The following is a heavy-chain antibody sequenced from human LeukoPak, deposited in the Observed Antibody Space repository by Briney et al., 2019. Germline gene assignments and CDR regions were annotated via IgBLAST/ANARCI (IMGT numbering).Heavy chain of an antibody. Sequence: ASVKVSCKASGYTFTSYGISWVRKAPGQGLEWMGWISAYNGNTNYAQKLQGRVTMTTDTSTSTAYMELRSLRSDDTAVYYCARASSGYYHDAFDIWGQGTMVTVSS. J-gene: IGHJ3*02. D-gene: IGHD3-22*01. CDR2: ISAYNGNT. CDR3: ARASSGYYHDAFDI. V-gene: IGHV1-18*01. CDR1: GYTFTSYG.